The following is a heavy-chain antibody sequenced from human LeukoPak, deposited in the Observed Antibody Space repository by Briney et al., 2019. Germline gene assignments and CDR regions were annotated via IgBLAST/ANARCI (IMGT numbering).Heavy chain of an antibody. V-gene: IGHV4-59*11. D-gene: IGHD5-18*01. J-gene: IGHJ4*02. CDR2: VLDSVRT. CDR1: GGSITSHY. CDR3: ATLKRGSIYGYFDF. Sequence: SETLSLTCTVSGGSITSHYWSWIRQPPGKGLEWIAYVLDSVRTKDNPSLQSRLTLSADTSKNQFSLRLSSVTAADMAVYYCATLKRGSIYGYFDFWGQGIKVTVSS.